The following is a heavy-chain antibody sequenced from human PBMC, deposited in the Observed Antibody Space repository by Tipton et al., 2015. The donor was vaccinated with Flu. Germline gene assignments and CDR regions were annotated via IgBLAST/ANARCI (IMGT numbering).Heavy chain of an antibody. V-gene: IGHV1-46*01. CDR2: INPSGGST. Sequence: QLVQSGAEVKKPGASVKVSCKASGYTFTSYYMHWVRQAPGQGLEWMGIINPSGGSTSYAQKCQGRVTMTRDTSTSTVYMELSSLRSEDTAVYYCARIPPGGVYCSSTSCHDYWGQGTLVTVSS. CDR1: GYTFTSYY. J-gene: IGHJ4*02. CDR3: ARIPPGGVYCSSTSCHDY. D-gene: IGHD2-2*01.